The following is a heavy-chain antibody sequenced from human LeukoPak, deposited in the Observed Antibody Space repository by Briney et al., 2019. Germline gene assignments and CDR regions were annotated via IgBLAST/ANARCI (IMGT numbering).Heavy chain of an antibody. J-gene: IGHJ6*03. V-gene: IGHV3-23*01. D-gene: IGHD2-15*01. Sequence: PGGSLRLSCAASGFTFSSYAMSWVRQAPGKGLEWVSTISNSDGNTYYADSVKGRFTISRDNSKNTLYLQMNSLTAEDTAVYYCARELSSYYYYYIDVWGKGTTVTVSS. CDR3: ARELSSYYYYYIDV. CDR1: GFTFSSYA. CDR2: ISNSDGNT.